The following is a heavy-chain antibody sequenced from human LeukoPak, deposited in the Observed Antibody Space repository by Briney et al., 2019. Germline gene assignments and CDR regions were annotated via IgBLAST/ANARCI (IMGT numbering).Heavy chain of an antibody. J-gene: IGHJ6*03. Sequence: PSETLSLTCTVSGGSISSASYYWSWIRQPAGKGLEWIGRVYTSGSTNYNPSLKSRATTSVDTSNNQFPQKHSSVTAADTAVYYCAREIGVPYGPDSGNFYYSYFLDVWGEGTTVTIFS. CDR2: VYTSGST. CDR3: AREIGVPYGPDSGNFYYSYFLDV. CDR1: GGSISSASYY. D-gene: IGHD3-10*01. V-gene: IGHV4-61*02.